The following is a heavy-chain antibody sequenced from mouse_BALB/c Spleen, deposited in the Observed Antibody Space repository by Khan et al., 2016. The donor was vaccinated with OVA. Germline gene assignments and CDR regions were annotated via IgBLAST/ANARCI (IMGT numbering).Heavy chain of an antibody. D-gene: IGHD1-1*01. CDR3: ARRGLRWDFDY. CDR2: INPSTGYT. Sequence: VQLQQSGAELAKPGASVKMSCKTSGYTFINYWMNWVKQRPGQGLEWIGYINPSTGYTEDNQKFKDKATLTADKSSSTAYRQLSSLTSEDSAVYYCARRGLRWDFDYWGQGTTLTVSS. J-gene: IGHJ2*01. V-gene: IGHV1-7*01. CDR1: GYTFINYW.